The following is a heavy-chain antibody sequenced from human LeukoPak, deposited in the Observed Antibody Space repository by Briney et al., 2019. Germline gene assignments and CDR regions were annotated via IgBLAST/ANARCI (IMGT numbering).Heavy chain of an antibody. CDR1: GYTFTSYH. V-gene: IGHV1-46*01. J-gene: IGHJ5*02. D-gene: IGHD3-3*01. CDR2: INLSGGST. CDR3: ATDRDFWSGYNWFDP. Sequence: ASVKVSCKASGYTFTSYHMHWVRQAPGQGLEWMGLINLSGGSTTYAQKFQGRVTMTEDTSTDTAYMELSSLRSEDTAVYYCATDRDFWSGYNWFDPWGQGTLVTVSS.